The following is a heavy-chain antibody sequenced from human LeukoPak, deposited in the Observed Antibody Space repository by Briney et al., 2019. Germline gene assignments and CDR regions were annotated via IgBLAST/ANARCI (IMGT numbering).Heavy chain of an antibody. V-gene: IGHV3-73*01. J-gene: IGHJ3*02. CDR1: GFTFGGST. D-gene: IGHD3-16*01. CDR2: IRSKANNYAT. Sequence: GGSLRLSCTASGFTFGGSTIHWVRQASGKGLEWVGRIRSKANNYATAYAASVKGRFTISRDESKKTTYLQMNSLRTEDSAVYYCSRYRGDSDAFDMWGQGTMVTVSS. CDR3: SRYRGDSDAFDM.